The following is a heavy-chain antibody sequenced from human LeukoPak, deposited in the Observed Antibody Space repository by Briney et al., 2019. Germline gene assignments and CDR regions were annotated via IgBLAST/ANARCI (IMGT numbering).Heavy chain of an antibody. J-gene: IGHJ4*02. CDR1: GYTFTRYS. Sequence: WASVKVSCKASGYTFTRYSMHWVRQAPGQRLEWMGWINAGDGDTKYSQKLEGRVTITRDTSANTVYMQLSSLRSEGTAVYYCTRPYKEQLDFDHWGQGTLVTVSS. CDR2: INAGDGDT. CDR3: TRPYKEQLDFDH. V-gene: IGHV1-3*01. D-gene: IGHD1-1*01.